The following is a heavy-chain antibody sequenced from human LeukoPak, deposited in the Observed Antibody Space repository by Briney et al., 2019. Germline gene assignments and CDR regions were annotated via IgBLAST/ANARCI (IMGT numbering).Heavy chain of an antibody. Sequence: ASVKVSCKASGYTFTRYHMHWVRQAPGQGLEWMGIINPSGGATSYAQKFQGRVTLTRDTSTNTVYMELSSLRYEDTAVYFCARATLSDYYFNYWGQGTLVTVSS. CDR2: INPSGGAT. V-gene: IGHV1-46*01. J-gene: IGHJ4*02. CDR3: ARATLSDYYFNY. CDR1: GYTFTRYH.